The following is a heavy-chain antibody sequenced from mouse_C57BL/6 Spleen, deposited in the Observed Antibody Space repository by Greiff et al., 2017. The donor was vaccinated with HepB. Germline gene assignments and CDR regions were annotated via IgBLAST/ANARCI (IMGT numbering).Heavy chain of an antibody. CDR2: IYPRSGNT. CDR1: GYTFTSYG. D-gene: IGHD1-1*01. Sequence: QVQLKQSGAELARPGASVKLSCKASGYTFTSYGISWVKQRTGQGLEWIGEIYPRSGNTYYNEKFKGKATLTADKSSSTAYMELRSLTSEDSAVYFCARNFTTVYYFDYWGQGTTLTVSS. V-gene: IGHV1-81*01. J-gene: IGHJ2*01. CDR3: ARNFTTVYYFDY.